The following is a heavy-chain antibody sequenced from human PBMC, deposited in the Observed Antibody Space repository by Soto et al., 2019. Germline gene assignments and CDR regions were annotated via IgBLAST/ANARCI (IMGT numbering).Heavy chain of an antibody. CDR1: AVTFVSYA. J-gene: IGHJ6*02. D-gene: IGHD6-6*01. CDR2: TSYDGSNK. CDR3: ARVDSSSPNYYYYAMDV. Sequence: GSLRLSCAASAVTFVSYAMRWFRQAPGKGLEWVAITSYDGSNKYYADSVKGRFTISRDNSKNTLYVQMNSLRAEDTAVYYCARVDSSSPNYYYYAMDVWGQGTTVTVSS. V-gene: IGHV3-30-3*01.